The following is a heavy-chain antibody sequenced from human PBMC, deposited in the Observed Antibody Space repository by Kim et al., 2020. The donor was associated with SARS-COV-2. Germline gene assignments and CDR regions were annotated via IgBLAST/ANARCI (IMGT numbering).Heavy chain of an antibody. CDR1: GFTVSSNY. CDR3: ARVSLIVGATHFDY. CDR2: IYSGGST. D-gene: IGHD1-26*01. V-gene: IGHV3-53*01. J-gene: IGHJ4*02. Sequence: GGSLRLSCAASGFTVSSNYMSWVRQAPGKGLEWVSVIYSGGSTYYADSVKGRFTISRDNSKNTLYLQMNSLRAEDTAVYYCARVSLIVGATHFDYWGQGTLVTVSS.